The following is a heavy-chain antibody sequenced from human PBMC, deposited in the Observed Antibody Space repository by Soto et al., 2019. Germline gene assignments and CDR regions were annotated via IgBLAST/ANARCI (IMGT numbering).Heavy chain of an antibody. D-gene: IGHD1-26*01. Sequence: ASVKVSCKASGYTFTSYGISWVRQAPGQGLEWMGWISAYNGNTNYAQKLQGRVTMTTDTSTSTAYMELRSLRSDDTSVYYCARDRRGSYYDYYYGMDVWGQGTTVTVSS. CDR1: GYTFTSYG. J-gene: IGHJ6*02. CDR3: ARDRRGSYYDYYYGMDV. CDR2: ISAYNGNT. V-gene: IGHV1-18*01.